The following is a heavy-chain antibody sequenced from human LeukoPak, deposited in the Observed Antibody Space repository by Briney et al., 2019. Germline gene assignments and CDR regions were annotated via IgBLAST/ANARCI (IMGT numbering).Heavy chain of an antibody. D-gene: IGHD3-10*02. CDR1: GFTFSSYE. Sequence: GGSLRLSCAASGFTFSSYEMNWVRQAPGKGLEWVSYISGSGSTIYYADSVKGRFTISRDNAKNSLYLQMNSLRAEDTAVYYCAELGITMIGGVWGKGTTVTISS. J-gene: IGHJ6*04. CDR2: ISGSGSTI. CDR3: AELGITMIGGV. V-gene: IGHV3-48*03.